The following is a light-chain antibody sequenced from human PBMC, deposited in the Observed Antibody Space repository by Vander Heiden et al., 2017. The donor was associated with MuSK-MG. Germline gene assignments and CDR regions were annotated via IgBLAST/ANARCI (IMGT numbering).Light chain of an antibody. V-gene: IGLV1-40*01. Sequence: PVLTQPRSVPGAPGQRVTISCTGSRSNIGTCYSVQWYQQLPGTAPKLLIYGDSNRPSGVPDRFSGSKSGTSASLAITGLQAEDEADYYCQSYDNSLRGFVIFGGGTKLTVL. CDR2: GDS. CDR1: RSNIGTCYS. J-gene: IGLJ2*01. CDR3: QSYDNSLRGFVI.